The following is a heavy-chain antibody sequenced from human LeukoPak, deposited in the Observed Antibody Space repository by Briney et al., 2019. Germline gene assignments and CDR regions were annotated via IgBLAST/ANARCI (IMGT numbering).Heavy chain of an antibody. CDR2: IKSKTDGGTT. CDR3: TTYIAVVPAAVLTDY. V-gene: IGHV3-15*01. D-gene: IGHD2-2*01. J-gene: IGHJ4*02. CDR1: GFTFSNAW. Sequence: GGSLRLSCAASGFTFSNAWMSWVRQAPGKGLEWVGRIKSKTDGGTTDYAAPVKGRFTISRDDSKNTLYLQMNSLKTEDTAVYYCTTYIAVVPAAVLTDYWDQGTLVTVSS.